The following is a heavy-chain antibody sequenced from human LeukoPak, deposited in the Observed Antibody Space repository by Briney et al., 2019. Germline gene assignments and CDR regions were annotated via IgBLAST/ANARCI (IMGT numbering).Heavy chain of an antibody. D-gene: IGHD1-14*01. Sequence: SETLSLTCTVSAGSISSTTYYWAWIRQPPGKGLECIGYIYYNGFTNYNPSLKSRVTISGDTSKNQFSLRLSSVTAADTAGYYCARVGREPRPNWFDPWGQGTLVIVSS. CDR3: ARVGREPRPNWFDP. CDR1: AGSISSTTYY. CDR2: IYYNGFT. J-gene: IGHJ5*02. V-gene: IGHV4-39*07.